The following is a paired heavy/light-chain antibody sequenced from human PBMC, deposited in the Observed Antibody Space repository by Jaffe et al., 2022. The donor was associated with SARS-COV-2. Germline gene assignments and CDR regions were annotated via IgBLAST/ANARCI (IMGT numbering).Light chain of an antibody. CDR2: AAS. J-gene: IGKJ2*01. CDR3: QQSYSTLPYT. V-gene: IGKV1-39*01. Sequence: DIQMTQSPSSLSASVGDRVTITCRASQSISSYLNWYQQKPGKAPKLLIYAASSLQSGVPSRFSGSGSGTDFTLTISSLQPEDFATYYCQQSYSTLPYTFGQGTKLEIK. CDR1: QSISSY.
Heavy chain of an antibody. J-gene: IGHJ5*02. D-gene: IGHD3-3*01. CDR3: ARGAVTIFGVVSTMYNWFDP. V-gene: IGHV4-39*01. CDR1: GGSISSSSYY. Sequence: QLQLQESGPGLVKPSETLSLTCTVSGGSISSSSYYWGWIRQPPGKGLEWIGSIYYSGSTYYNPSLKSRVTISVDTSKNQFSLKLSSVTAADTAVYYCARGAVTIFGVVSTMYNWFDPWGQGTLVTVSS. CDR2: IYYSGST.